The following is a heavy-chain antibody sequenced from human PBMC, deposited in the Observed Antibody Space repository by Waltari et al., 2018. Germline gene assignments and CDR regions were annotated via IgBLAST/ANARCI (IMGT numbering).Heavy chain of an antibody. V-gene: IGHV3-21*01. CDR2: ISSSSSYI. CDR3: AREEIDGDYVTDWYFDL. Sequence: EVQLVESGGGLVKPGGSLRLSCAASGVTFSSYRMNWVRQAPGKGLEWVSSISSSSSYIYYADSVKGRFTISRDNAKNSLYLQMNSLRAEDTAVYYCAREEIDGDYVTDWYFDLWGRGTLVTVSS. CDR1: GVTFSSYR. J-gene: IGHJ2*01. D-gene: IGHD4-17*01.